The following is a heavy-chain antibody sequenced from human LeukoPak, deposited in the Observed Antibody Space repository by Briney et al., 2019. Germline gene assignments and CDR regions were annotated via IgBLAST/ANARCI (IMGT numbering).Heavy chain of an antibody. CDR3: ATYYSSLSACKD. CDR1: GFTFSNYW. D-gene: IGHD3-10*01. J-gene: IGHJ4*02. V-gene: IGHV3-7*05. CDR2: IKQDGGEK. Sequence: PGGSLRLSCSASGFTFSNYWMTWVRQAPGKGLEWVANIKQDGGEKYYVDSVKGRFTVSRDNAKNSLYLEMNSLRPEDTAVYYCATYYSSLSACKDWGQGTLVTVSS.